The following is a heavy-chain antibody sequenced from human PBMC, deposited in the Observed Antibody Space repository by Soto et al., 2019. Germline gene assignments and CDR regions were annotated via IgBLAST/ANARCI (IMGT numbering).Heavy chain of an antibody. Sequence: PGGSLRLSCAASGFTFSSFAVHWVRQAPGKGLGWLAVISYDGGNEYYAESVKGRFTISRDNSKNTLYLQLNSLRPEDTAVYYCARELKANYYDSGRYYPTRYFDYWGQGTLVTVSS. D-gene: IGHD3-10*01. CDR3: ARELKANYYDSGRYYPTRYFDY. J-gene: IGHJ4*02. CDR1: GFTFSSFA. V-gene: IGHV3-30-3*01. CDR2: ISYDGGNE.